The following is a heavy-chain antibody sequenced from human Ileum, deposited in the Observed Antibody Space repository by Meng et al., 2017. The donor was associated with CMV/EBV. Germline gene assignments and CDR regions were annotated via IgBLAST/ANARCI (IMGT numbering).Heavy chain of an antibody. Sequence: GGSLRLSCGASGFTFSTYAVSWVRQAPGQGLEWVSTVSGSGSNTYYADSVKGRFTISRDNSQRTVFLQMNSLRVDDTAVYYCARDLEIPNGYFDPCGQGTPITVSS. CDR2: VSGSGSNT. J-gene: IGHJ5*02. CDR1: GFTFSTYA. D-gene: IGHD6-25*01. V-gene: IGHV3-23*01. CDR3: ARDLEIPNGYFDP.